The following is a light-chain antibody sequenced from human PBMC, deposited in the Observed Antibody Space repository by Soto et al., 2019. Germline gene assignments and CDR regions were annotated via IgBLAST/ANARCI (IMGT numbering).Light chain of an antibody. CDR3: QQRSNWPLT. CDR2: DAF. Sequence: EIVLTQSPATLSLSPGERATLSCRASQSVGSYLAWYQQKPGQAPRLLIYDAFSRATGIPARFSGSGSGTDFTLTSSSLEPEDFAVYYCQQRSNWPLTFGGGTKVDIK. V-gene: IGKV3-11*01. CDR1: QSVGSY. J-gene: IGKJ4*01.